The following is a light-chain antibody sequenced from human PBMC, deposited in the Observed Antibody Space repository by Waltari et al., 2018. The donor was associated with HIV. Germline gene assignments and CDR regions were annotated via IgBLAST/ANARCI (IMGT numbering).Light chain of an antibody. CDR1: QSVGSY. Sequence: EIVLTQSPGTLSLSPGERATLYCRASQSVGSYLAWYHQKPGQAPSLLIYDASNRATGIPARFSGSGSGTDFTLTISSLEPEDFAVYYCQHRSSWPRGTFGQGTKLEIK. V-gene: IGKV3-11*01. CDR3: QHRSSWPRGT. J-gene: IGKJ2*01. CDR2: DAS.